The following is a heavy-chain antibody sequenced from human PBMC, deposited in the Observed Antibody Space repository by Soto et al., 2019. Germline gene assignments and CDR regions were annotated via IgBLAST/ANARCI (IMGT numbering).Heavy chain of an antibody. Sequence: EVQLVESGGGLVQPGGSLRLSCAASGFTFSSYAMHWVRQAPGKGLEHGSAISSNGGSTYYATSVKGRFTISRDNSKNTLYLQMGSLRAEDNAVYYCASRERGYSYGSFDYWGQGTLVTVSS. D-gene: IGHD5-18*01. CDR1: GFTFSSYA. CDR3: ASRERGYSYGSFDY. CDR2: ISSNGGST. J-gene: IGHJ4*02. V-gene: IGHV3-64*01.